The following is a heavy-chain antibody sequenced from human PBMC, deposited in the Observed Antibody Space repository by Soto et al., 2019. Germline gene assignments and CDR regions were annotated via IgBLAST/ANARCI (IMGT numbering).Heavy chain of an antibody. V-gene: IGHV3-15*07. CDR1: GFPFSNAL. CDR3: TTDQVLLWFGELLSPHYYYYGMGV. D-gene: IGHD3-10*01. J-gene: IGHJ6*02. Sequence: PGGSLSLSCAASGFPFSNALMNWVRQAPGKGLEWVGRIKSKTDGGTTDYAAPVKGRFTISRDDSKNTLYLQMNSLKTEDTAVYYCTTDQVLLWFGELLSPHYYYYGMGVWGQGTTVTVSS. CDR2: IKSKTDGGTT.